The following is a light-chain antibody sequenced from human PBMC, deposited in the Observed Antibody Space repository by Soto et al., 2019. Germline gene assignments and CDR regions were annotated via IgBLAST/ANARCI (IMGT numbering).Light chain of an antibody. CDR2: DAS. CDR1: QDISNY. J-gene: IGKJ4*01. Sequence: DIQMTQSPSSLSASVGDRVTITCQASQDISNYLNWYQQKPGKAPKLLIYDASNLETGVPSRFSGSVSGTDFTFTISSLQPEDIATYYCQQYGSLPPLTFGGGTKVGIK. V-gene: IGKV1-33*01. CDR3: QQYGSLPPLT.